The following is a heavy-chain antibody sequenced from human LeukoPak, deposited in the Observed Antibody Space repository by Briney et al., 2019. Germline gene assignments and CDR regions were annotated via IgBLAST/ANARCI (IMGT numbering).Heavy chain of an antibody. V-gene: IGHV3-7*01. Sequence: GGSLRLSCAASGFTFSSYWMSWVRQAPGKGLEWVANIKQDGSERYYVDSVKGRFTISRDNAKNSLYLQMNSLRAEDTAVYYCARDIGVSTQAFDIWGQGTMVTVSS. CDR1: GFTFSSYW. D-gene: IGHD5/OR15-5a*01. CDR2: IKQDGSER. CDR3: ARDIGVSTQAFDI. J-gene: IGHJ3*02.